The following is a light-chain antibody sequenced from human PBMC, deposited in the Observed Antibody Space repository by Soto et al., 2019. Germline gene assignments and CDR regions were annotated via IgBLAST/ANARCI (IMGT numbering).Light chain of an antibody. J-gene: IGLJ2*01. CDR1: SSDVGGYNY. V-gene: IGLV2-14*01. CDR2: DVD. Sequence: QSVLTQPASVSGSPGQSITISCTGTSSDVGGYNYVSWYQQHPGKAPKLMIYDVDNRPSGVSNRFSGSRSGNTASLTISGLQAEDEADYYGSSYTSTSTVVFGGGTKLTVL. CDR3: SSYTSTSTVV.